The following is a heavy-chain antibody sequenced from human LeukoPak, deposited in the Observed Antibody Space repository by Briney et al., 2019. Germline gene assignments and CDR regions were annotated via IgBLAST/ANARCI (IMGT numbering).Heavy chain of an antibody. CDR2: ISYDGSNK. Sequence: GGSLRLSCAASGFTFSSYGMHWVRQAPGKGLEWVAVISYDGSNKYYADSVKGRFTISRDNSKNTLYLQMNSLRAEDTAVYYCAKDRGKYSDVYWGQGTLVTVSS. V-gene: IGHV3-30*18. D-gene: IGHD3-3*01. J-gene: IGHJ4*02. CDR1: GFTFSSYG. CDR3: AKDRGKYSDVY.